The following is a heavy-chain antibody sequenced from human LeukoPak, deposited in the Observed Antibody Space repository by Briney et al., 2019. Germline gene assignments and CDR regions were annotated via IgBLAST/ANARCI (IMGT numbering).Heavy chain of an antibody. D-gene: IGHD1-26*01. J-gene: IGHJ4*02. CDR1: GFSFSTYG. Sequence: PGRSLRLSCAASGFSFSTYGLHWVRQAPGKGLEWAAVIWNDGSIRYYADSVKGRFTISRDNSKNTLYLQMNNLRAEDTAVYYCARASGSYDYWGQGTLVTVSS. CDR3: ARASGSYDY. CDR2: IWNDGSIR. V-gene: IGHV3-33*01.